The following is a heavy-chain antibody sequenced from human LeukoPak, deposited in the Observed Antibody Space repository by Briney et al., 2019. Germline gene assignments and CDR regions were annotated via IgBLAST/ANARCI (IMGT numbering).Heavy chain of an antibody. V-gene: IGHV1-3*01. CDR3: ARDYSVVVVAATPARY. CDR2: INAGNGNT. D-gene: IGHD2-15*01. Sequence: ASVKVSCKASGGTFSSYAMHWVRQAPGQRFEWMGWINAGNGNTKYSQKFQGRVTITRDTSASTAYMELSSLRSEDTAVYYCARDYSVVVVAATPARYWGQGTLVTVSS. CDR1: GGTFSSYA. J-gene: IGHJ4*02.